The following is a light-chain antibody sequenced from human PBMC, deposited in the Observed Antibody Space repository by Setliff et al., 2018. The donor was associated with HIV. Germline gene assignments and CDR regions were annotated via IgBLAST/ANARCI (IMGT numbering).Light chain of an antibody. CDR1: HDIGNS. J-gene: IGKJ1*01. Sequence: DIQMTQSPSSLSASVGDRVTITCRASHDIGNSLAWYQQKPGKAPKLLLYAASRLESGVPSRFSGSGSGTDYTLTISSLQPADFATYYCQQYYISPQTFGQGTKVDIK. CDR3: QQYYISPQT. V-gene: IGKV1-NL1*01. CDR2: AAS.